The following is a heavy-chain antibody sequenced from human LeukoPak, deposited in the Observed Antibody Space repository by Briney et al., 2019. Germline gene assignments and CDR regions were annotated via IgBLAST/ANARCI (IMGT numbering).Heavy chain of an antibody. CDR3: ARDGANPDY. CDR2: INHSGST. J-gene: IGHJ4*02. Sequence: SETLSLTCAGYGGSFSGYFWSWIRQPPGKGLEWIGEINHSGSTDYNPSLKSRVTISVDTSKNQLSLKLSSVTAADTAVYYCARDGANPDYWGQGTLVTVSS. D-gene: IGHD3-16*01. CDR1: GGSFSGYF. V-gene: IGHV4-34*01.